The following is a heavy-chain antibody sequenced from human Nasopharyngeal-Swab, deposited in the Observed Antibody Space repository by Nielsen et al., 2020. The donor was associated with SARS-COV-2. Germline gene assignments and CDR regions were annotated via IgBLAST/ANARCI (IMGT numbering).Heavy chain of an antibody. V-gene: IGHV1-8*02. CDR3: ASAVPTGGSSGWFLPYYYYYMDV. Sequence: APVKVSCKASGYTFTSYDINWVRQATGQGLEWMGWMNTNSGNTGYAQKFQGRVTMTRNTSISTAYMELSSLRSEDTAVYYCASAVPTGGSSGWFLPYYYYYMDVWGKGTTVTVSS. CDR1: GYTFTSYD. CDR2: MNTNSGNT. D-gene: IGHD6-19*01. J-gene: IGHJ6*03.